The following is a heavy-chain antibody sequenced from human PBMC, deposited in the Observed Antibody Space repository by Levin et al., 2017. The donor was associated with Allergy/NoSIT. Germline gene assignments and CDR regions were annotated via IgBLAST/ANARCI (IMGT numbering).Heavy chain of an antibody. J-gene: IGHJ6*03. D-gene: IGHD6-6*01. CDR1: GFTFDYYA. Sequence: TGGSLRLSCAASGFTFDYYAMHWVRQAPGKGLEWVSGISGNSGSIGYADSVKGRFTISRDNAKNSLYLQMNSLRAEDTALYYCVKGLVYYYMDVWGKGTTVTVSS. V-gene: IGHV3-9*01. CDR2: ISGNSGSI. CDR3: VKGLVYYYMDV.